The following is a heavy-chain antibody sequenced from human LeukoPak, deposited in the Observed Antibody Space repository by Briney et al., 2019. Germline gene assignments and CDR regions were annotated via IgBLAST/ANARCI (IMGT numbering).Heavy chain of an antibody. D-gene: IGHD3-22*01. CDR2: IYYSGST. CDR3: ARVNLEVIVVPPLRWFDP. J-gene: IGHJ5*02. CDR1: GGSISSYY. V-gene: IGHV4-59*08. Sequence: SETLSLTCTVSGGSISSYYWSWIRQPPGKGLEWIGYIYYSGSTYYNPSLKSRVTISVDTSKNQFSLKLSSVTAADTAVYYCARVNLEVIVVPPLRWFDPWGQGTLVTVSS.